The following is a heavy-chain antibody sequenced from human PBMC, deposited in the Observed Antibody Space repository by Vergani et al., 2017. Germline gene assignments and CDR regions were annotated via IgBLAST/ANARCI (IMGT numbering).Heavy chain of an antibody. CDR3: ARDRGAAAGFTGWFDP. V-gene: IGHV1-69*01. CDR1: GGTFSSYA. J-gene: IGHJ5*02. D-gene: IGHD6-13*01. Sequence: QVQLVQSGAEVKKPGSSVKVSCKASGGTFSSYAISWVRQAPGQGLEWMGGIIPIFGTANYAQKFQGRVTITADEATSTAYMELSSLRSEDTAVYYCARDRGAAAGFTGWFDPWGQGTLVTVSS. CDR2: IIPIFGTA.